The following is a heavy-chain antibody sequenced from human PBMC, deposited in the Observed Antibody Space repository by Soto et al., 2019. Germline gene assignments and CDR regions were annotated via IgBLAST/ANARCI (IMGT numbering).Heavy chain of an antibody. CDR3: ARHHSPYGASGFEIDY. CDR1: GGSISSYY. V-gene: IGHV4-59*08. CDR2: IYYSGNT. J-gene: IGHJ4*02. D-gene: IGHD4-17*01. Sequence: QVQLQESGPGLVKPSETLSLTCTVSGGSISSYYWSWIRQPPGKGLEWIGYIYYSGNTNFNPSLKSRVSMSLDTSKNQFSLKLSAVTAADTAVYYCARHHSPYGASGFEIDYWGQGTLVTVSS.